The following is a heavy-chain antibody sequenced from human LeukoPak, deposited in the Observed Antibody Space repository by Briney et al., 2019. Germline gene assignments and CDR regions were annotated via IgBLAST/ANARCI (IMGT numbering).Heavy chain of an antibody. J-gene: IGHJ4*02. CDR1: GFTFSNYW. CDR3: TRSPDGVDY. Sequence: PGGSLRLSCAASGFTFSNYWMTWVRQAPGKGPEWVANIKQDGSEKYYLDSVKGRFTISRDNAKNSPYLEMNSLRAEDTAVYYCTRSPDGVDYWGQGTLVTVSS. V-gene: IGHV3-7*01. D-gene: IGHD3-10*01. CDR2: IKQDGSEK.